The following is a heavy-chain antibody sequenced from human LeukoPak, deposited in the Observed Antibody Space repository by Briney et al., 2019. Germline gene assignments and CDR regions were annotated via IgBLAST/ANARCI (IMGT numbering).Heavy chain of an antibody. Sequence: PGGSLRLSCAASGFTFSSYGMHWVRQAPGKGLEWVAVISYDGSNKYYADSVKGRFTISRDNSKNTLYLQMNSLRAEDTAVYYCAKVFYTYGSGWPYYYYYYMDVWGKGTTVTVSS. J-gene: IGHJ6*03. D-gene: IGHD6-19*01. CDR2: ISYDGSNK. CDR1: GFTFSSYG. CDR3: AKVFYTYGSGWPYYYYYYMDV. V-gene: IGHV3-30*18.